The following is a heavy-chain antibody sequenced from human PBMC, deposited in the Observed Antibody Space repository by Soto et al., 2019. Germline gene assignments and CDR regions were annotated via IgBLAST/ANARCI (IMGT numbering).Heavy chain of an antibody. J-gene: IGHJ4*02. CDR3: ATTPDGTRGDAYFDY. Sequence: GASVKVSCKASGYTFTSYAMHWVRQAPGQRLEWMGWINAGNGNTKYSQKFQGRVTITRDTSASTAYMELSSLRSEDTAVYYCATTPDGTRGDAYFDYWGQGTLVTVSS. D-gene: IGHD2-21*02. CDR1: GYTFTSYA. V-gene: IGHV1-3*01. CDR2: INAGNGNT.